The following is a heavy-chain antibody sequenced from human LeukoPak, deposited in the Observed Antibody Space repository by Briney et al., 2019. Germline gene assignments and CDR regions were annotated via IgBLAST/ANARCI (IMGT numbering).Heavy chain of an antibody. CDR1: GGSITNTNY. V-gene: IGHV4-4*02. Sequence: PSGTLSLTCGVSGGSITNTNYWTWVRQPPGKGLEWIGEVNLQGSTNYNPSLMGRVAIAVDTSENHISLQLTSVTAADTAVYYRAREGGPYRPLDYSGQGTLVTVSS. J-gene: IGHJ4*02. CDR2: VNLQGST. CDR3: AREGGPYRPLDY.